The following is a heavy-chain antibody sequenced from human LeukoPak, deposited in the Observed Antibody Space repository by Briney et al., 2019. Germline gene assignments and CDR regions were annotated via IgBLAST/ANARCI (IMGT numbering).Heavy chain of an antibody. J-gene: IGHJ4*02. V-gene: IGHV1-8*02. D-gene: IGHD3-16*01. CDR1: GYTFTSYD. CDR3: ARGPRWGFDY. CDR2: INPSGGST. Sequence: ASAKVSCKASGYTFTSYDINWVRQAPGQGLEWMGIINPSGGSTSYAQKFQGRVTMTRNTSISTAYMELSSLRSEDTAVYYCARGPRWGFDYWGQGTLVTVSS.